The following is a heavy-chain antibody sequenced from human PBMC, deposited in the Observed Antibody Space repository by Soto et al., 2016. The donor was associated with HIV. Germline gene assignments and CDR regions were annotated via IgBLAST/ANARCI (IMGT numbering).Heavy chain of an antibody. CDR1: GFTFSRYW. CDR2: IKQDGSEE. D-gene: IGHD5-18*01. J-gene: IGHJ4*02. V-gene: IGHV3-7*04. Sequence: EVQLVESGEAWSSRGSVRLSCAASGFTFSRYWMTWVRQIPGKGLEWVANIKQDGSEEYYVDSVNGRFTISRDSAKNSLYLQMNTLRVDDTAVYYCARELRSYNYGSEIDYWGQGILVTVSP. CDR3: ARELRSYNYGSEIDY.